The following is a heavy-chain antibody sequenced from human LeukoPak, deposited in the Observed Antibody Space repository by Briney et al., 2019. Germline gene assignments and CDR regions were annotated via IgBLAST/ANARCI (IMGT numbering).Heavy chain of an antibody. J-gene: IGHJ5*02. CDR1: GGSISSGDYY. D-gene: IGHD3-3*01. CDR2: IYYSGST. CDR3: ARGYYDFWSGYLPFDP. Sequence: SETLSLTCTVSGGSISSGDYYWSWIRQPPGKGLEWIGYIYYSGSTYYNPSLKSRVTISVDTSKNQFSLKLSSVTAADTAVYYCARGYYDFWSGYLPFDPWGQGTLVTISS. V-gene: IGHV4-30-4*02.